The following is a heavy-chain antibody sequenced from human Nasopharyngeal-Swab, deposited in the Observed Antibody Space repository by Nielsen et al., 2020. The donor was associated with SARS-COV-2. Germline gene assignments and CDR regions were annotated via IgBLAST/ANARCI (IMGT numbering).Heavy chain of an antibody. CDR1: GFTVRSNY. CDR2: IYSGGST. J-gene: IGHJ6*02. CDR3: ARDPVAARTPHYYYGMDV. V-gene: IGHV3-66*01. Sequence: GESLKISCAASGFTVRSNYMSWVRQAPGKGLEWVSVIYSGGSTYYADSVKGRFTISRDNSKNTLYLQMNSLRAEDTAVYYCARDPVAARTPHYYYGMDVWGQGTTVTVSS. D-gene: IGHD6-6*01.